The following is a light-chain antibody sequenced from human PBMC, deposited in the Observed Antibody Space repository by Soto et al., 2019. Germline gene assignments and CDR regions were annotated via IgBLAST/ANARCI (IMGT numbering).Light chain of an antibody. V-gene: IGLV1-40*01. Sequence: QSVLTHPPSVSGAPGQRVTISCTGSSSNIGAGYDVHWYQQLPGTAPKLLIYGNSNRPSGVPDRFPGSKSGTSASLAITGLQAEDEADYYCQSYDSSLSGSVFGGGTKLTV. J-gene: IGLJ2*01. CDR1: SSNIGAGYD. CDR3: QSYDSSLSGSV. CDR2: GNS.